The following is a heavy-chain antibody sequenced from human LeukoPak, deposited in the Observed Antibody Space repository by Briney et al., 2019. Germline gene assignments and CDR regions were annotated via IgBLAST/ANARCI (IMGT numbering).Heavy chain of an antibody. CDR1: GGSISSSSYY. CDR3: ARLKTVTIDY. J-gene: IGHJ4*02. D-gene: IGHD4-17*01. Sequence: LETLSLTCTVSGGSISSSSYYWGWIRQPPGNGLEWIGSIYYSGSTYYNPSLKSRVTISVDTSKNQFSLKLSSVTAADTAVYYCARLKTVTIDYWGQGTLVTVSS. CDR2: IYYSGST. V-gene: IGHV4-39*01.